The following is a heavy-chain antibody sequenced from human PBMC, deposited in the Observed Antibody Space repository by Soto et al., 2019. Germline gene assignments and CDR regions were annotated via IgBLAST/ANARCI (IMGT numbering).Heavy chain of an antibody. CDR2: IYPGDSDT. J-gene: IGHJ4*02. D-gene: IGHD3-10*01. CDR3: ARAAIHGWFQLFDY. Sequence: GKGLEWMGIIYPGDSDTRYSPSFQGHVTTSADKSLSTAYLQWSSLKASDTAIYYCARAAIHGWFQLFDYWGKRTLVTVSS. V-gene: IGHV5-51*01.